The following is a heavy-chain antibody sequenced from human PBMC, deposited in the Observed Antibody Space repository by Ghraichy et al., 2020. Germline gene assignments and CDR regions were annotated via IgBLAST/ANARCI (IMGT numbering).Heavy chain of an antibody. V-gene: IGHV3-33*01. CDR1: GFTFSSYG. J-gene: IGHJ4*02. CDR2: IWYDGSNK. CDR3: ARDPGYSGYDPPFDY. D-gene: IGHD5-12*01. Sequence: SCAASGFTFSSYGMHWVRQAPGKGLEWVAVIWYDGSNKYYADSVKGRFTISRDNSKNTLYLQMNSLRAEDTAVYYCARDPGYSGYDPPFDYWGQGTLVTVSS.